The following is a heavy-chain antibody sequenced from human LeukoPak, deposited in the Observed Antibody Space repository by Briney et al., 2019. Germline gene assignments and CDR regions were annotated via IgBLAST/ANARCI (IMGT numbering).Heavy chain of an antibody. D-gene: IGHD2-2*01. CDR3: ARWGSEVPAAIGSGPDAFDI. V-gene: IGHV1-24*01. CDR1: GYTLTELS. Sequence: ASVKVSCKVSGYTLTELSMHWVRQAPGKGLEWMGGFDPEDGETIYAQKFQGRVTMTEDTSTDTAYMELSSLRSEDTAVYYCARWGSEVPAAIGSGPDAFDIWGQGTMVTVSS. J-gene: IGHJ3*02. CDR2: FDPEDGET.